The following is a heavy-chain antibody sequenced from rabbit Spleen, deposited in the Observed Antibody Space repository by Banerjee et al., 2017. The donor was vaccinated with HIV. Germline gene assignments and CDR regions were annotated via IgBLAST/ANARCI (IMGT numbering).Heavy chain of an antibody. CDR2: IYTGSSGST. CDR1: GFSFSSSYW. J-gene: IGHJ4*01. Sequence: QEQLEESGGDLVKPEGSLTLTCTASGFSFSSSYWICWVRQAPGKGLEWIACIYTGSSGSTYYANWAKGRFTISKTSSTTVTLQMTSLTAADTATYLCARGTYATSNADVNLWGQGTLITVS. V-gene: IGHV1S45*01. D-gene: IGHD6-1*01. CDR3: ARGTYATSNADVNL.